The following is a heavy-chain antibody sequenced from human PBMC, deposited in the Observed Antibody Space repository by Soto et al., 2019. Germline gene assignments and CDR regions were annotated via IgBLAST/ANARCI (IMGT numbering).Heavy chain of an antibody. D-gene: IGHD3-16*01. CDR1: GFTFSSYG. CDR2: IWYDGSNK. CDR3: AREAAVRGVAY. J-gene: IGHJ4*02. Sequence: QVQLVESGGGVVQPGRSLRLSCAASGFTFSSYGMHWVRQAPGKGLEWVAVIWYDGSNKYYADSVKGRFTISRDNSKNTLYLQMNSLRAEDTAVYYCAREAAVRGVAYWGQGTLVTVSS. V-gene: IGHV3-33*01.